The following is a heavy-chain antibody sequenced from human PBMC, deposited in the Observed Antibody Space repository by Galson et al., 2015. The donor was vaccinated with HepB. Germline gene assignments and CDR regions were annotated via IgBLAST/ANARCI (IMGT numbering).Heavy chain of an antibody. Sequence: ETLSLTCTVSGGSISSSSYYWGWIRQPPGKGLEWIGSIYYSGSTYYNPSLKSRVTISVDTSKNQFSLKLSSVTAADTAVYYCARHRTYNWFDPWGQGTLVTVSS. CDR1: GGSISSSSYY. CDR2: IYYSGST. CDR3: ARHRTYNWFDP. V-gene: IGHV4-39*01. J-gene: IGHJ5*02.